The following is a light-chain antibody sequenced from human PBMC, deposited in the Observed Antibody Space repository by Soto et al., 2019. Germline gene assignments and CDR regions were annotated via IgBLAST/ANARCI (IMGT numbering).Light chain of an antibody. CDR2: EVT. V-gene: IGLV2-8*01. CDR3: SSYAGNKNYV. Sequence: QSVLTQPPSASGSPGQSVTFSCTGTSSDIGDYNYVSWYQQHPGKAPKLMIYEVTKRPSGVPDRFSGSKSGNTASLTVSGLQADDEADYYCSSYAGNKNYVFGTGTKVTVL. J-gene: IGLJ1*01. CDR1: SSDIGDYNY.